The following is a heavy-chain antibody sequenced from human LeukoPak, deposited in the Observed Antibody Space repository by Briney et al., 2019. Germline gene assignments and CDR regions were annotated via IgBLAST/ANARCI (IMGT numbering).Heavy chain of an antibody. D-gene: IGHD4-23*01. CDR1: GGSISSSSYY. J-gene: IGHJ4*02. V-gene: IGHV4-39*01. CDR2: IYYSGST. CDR3: ARNTVVTPEENDY. Sequence: SETLSLTCTVSGGSISSSSYYWGWIRQPPGKGLEWIGSIYYSGSTYYNPSLKSRVTISVDTSKNQFSLKLSSVTAADTAVYYCARNTVVTPEENDYWGQGTLVTVSS.